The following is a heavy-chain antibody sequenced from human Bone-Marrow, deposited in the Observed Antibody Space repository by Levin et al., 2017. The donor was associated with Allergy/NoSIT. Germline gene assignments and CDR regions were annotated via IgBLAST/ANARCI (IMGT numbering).Heavy chain of an antibody. CDR1: GDSVSNKSVA. J-gene: IGHJ6*02. Sequence: SQTLSLTCAISGDSVSNKSVAWNWIRQSPSRGLEWLGRTYHRSKWYYDYAVSVESRISIQPDTSKHHLPLHLKSVTPEDTAVYFCARAGEGIAGSYYYYFGLDVWGQGTTVTVSS. D-gene: IGHD6-13*01. CDR3: ARAGEGIAGSYYYYFGLDV. CDR2: TYHRSKWYY. V-gene: IGHV6-1*01.